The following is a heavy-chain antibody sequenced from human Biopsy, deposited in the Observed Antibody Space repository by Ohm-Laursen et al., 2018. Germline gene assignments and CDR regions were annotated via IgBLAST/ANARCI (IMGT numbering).Heavy chain of an antibody. CDR1: GGSISNNNYY. Sequence: TLSLTWTVSGGSISNNNYYWGWIRQPPGKGLEWIGSIFYRGSTHYKPSLKSRVNISVDTSKNQFSLKLNSVTAADTAVYYCARDYDTSGYYYVSWGQGILVTVSS. CDR3: ARDYDTSGYYYVS. V-gene: IGHV4-39*01. J-gene: IGHJ5*02. D-gene: IGHD3-22*01. CDR2: IFYRGST.